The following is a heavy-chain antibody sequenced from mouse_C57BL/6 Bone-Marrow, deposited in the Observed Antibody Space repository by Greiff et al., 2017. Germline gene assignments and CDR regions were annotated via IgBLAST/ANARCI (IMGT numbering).Heavy chain of an antibody. Sequence: EVQLVESGGGLVQPGGSLKLSCAASGFTFSDYGLAWVRQAPRKGPEWVAFISNLAYSIYYADTVTGRFTISRENAKNTLYLEMSSLRSEDTAMYYCASHGDYYWGFAYWGQGTLVTVSA. CDR3: ASHGDYYWGFAY. V-gene: IGHV5-15*01. CDR2: ISNLAYSI. D-gene: IGHD1-1*01. J-gene: IGHJ3*01. CDR1: GFTFSDYG.